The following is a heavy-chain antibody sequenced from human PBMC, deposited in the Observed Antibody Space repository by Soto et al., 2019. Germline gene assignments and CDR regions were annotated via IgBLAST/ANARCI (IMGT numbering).Heavy chain of an antibody. CDR2: INHSGST. D-gene: IGHD6-13*01. J-gene: IGHJ4*02. CDR1: GGSFSGYY. CDR3: ERGEAAAGRPIDY. Sequence: SETLSLTCAVYGGSFSGYYWSWIRQPPGKGLEWIGEINHSGSTNYNPSLKSRVTISVDTSKNQFSLKLSSVTAADTAVYYCERGEAAAGRPIDYWGQGTLVTVSS. V-gene: IGHV4-34*01.